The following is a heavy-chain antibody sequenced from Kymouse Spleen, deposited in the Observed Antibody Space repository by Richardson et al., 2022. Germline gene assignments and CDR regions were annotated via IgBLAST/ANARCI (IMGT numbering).Heavy chain of an antibody. CDR3: ARHNWNYWYFDL. CDR2: IYYSGST. D-gene: IGHD1-20*01,IGHD1-7*01. Sequence: QLQLQESGPGLVKPSETLSLTCTVSGGSISSSSYYWGWIRQPPGKGLEWIGSIYYSGSTYYNPSLKSRVTISVDTSKNQFSLKLSSVTAADTAVYYCARHNWNYWYFDLWGRGTLVTVSS. V-gene: IGHV4-39*01. CDR1: GGSISSSSYY. J-gene: IGHJ2*01.